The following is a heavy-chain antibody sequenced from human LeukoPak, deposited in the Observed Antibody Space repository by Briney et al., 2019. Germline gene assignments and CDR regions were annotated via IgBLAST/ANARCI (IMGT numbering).Heavy chain of an antibody. Sequence: ASVNVSCKASGYTFTNYAMNWVRQAPGQGLEWMGGINTNTGNPTYAQGFTGRFVFSLDTSVSTSYLQISSLKAEDTAVYYCAKQTRYDILTGFGAFDIWGQGTMVTVSS. V-gene: IGHV7-4-1*02. J-gene: IGHJ3*02. CDR1: GYTFTNYA. CDR2: INTNTGNP. D-gene: IGHD3-9*01. CDR3: AKQTRYDILTGFGAFDI.